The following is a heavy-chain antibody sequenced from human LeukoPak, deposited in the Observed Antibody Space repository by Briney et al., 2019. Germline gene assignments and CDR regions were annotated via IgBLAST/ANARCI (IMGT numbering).Heavy chain of an antibody. V-gene: IGHV3-48*03. J-gene: IGHJ4*02. Sequence: GGSLRLSCAASGFTFSSYEMNWFRQAPGKGLEWLSYISSSGSTIYYADSVKGRFTISRDNAKNSLYLQMNSLRAEDTAVYYSARVIAVAGTAPFDYWGQGTLVTVSS. CDR1: GFTFSSYE. CDR2: ISSSGSTI. D-gene: IGHD6-19*01. CDR3: ARVIAVAGTAPFDY.